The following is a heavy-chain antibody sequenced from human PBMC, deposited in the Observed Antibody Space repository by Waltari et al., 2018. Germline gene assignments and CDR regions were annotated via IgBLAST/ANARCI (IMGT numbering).Heavy chain of an antibody. CDR3: ARVSSTWFDY. Sequence: EVQLLESGGGLVQPGGSLRLSCAASGFTFSSYAMSWVRQAPGKGLEWVSAIRVIGGSTYYADSVKGRFTISRDNGKNTLYLQMNSLRADDTAVYYCARVSSTWFDYWGQGTLVTVSS. CDR2: IRVIGGST. CDR1: GFTFSSYA. D-gene: IGHD2-2*01. V-gene: IGHV3-23*01. J-gene: IGHJ4*02.